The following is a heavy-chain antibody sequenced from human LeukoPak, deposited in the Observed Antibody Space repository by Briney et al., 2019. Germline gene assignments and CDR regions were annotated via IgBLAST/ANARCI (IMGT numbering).Heavy chain of an antibody. CDR2: INHSGST. CDR3: ARPYYSGSGYRRATVAFDP. J-gene: IGHJ5*02. V-gene: IGHV4-39*01. D-gene: IGHD3-10*01. Sequence: PSETLSLTCAVSGASISGSGYYWGWIRQPPGKGLEWIGEINHSGSTNYNPSLKSRVTISVDTSKNQFSLKLSSVTAADTAVYYCARPYYSGSGYRRATVAFDPWGQGTLVTVSS. CDR1: GASISGSGYY.